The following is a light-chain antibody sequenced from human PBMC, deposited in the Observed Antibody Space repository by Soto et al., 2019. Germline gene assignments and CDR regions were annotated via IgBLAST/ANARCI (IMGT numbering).Light chain of an antibody. Sequence: DIQMTQSPSTLSASVGDRVTITCRASQSISIWLAWYQQKPGKAPKILIYKASSLESGVPSRFSGSGSGTEFTLTISSLQPDDLATYYCQQNNRYPWTFGQGTKVDI. V-gene: IGKV1-5*03. CDR1: QSISIW. CDR2: KAS. J-gene: IGKJ1*01. CDR3: QQNNRYPWT.